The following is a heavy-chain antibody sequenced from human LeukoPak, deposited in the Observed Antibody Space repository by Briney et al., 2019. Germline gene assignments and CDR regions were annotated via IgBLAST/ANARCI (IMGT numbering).Heavy chain of an antibody. CDR3: ARGIAAAGTGFDY. CDR1: GGSFSGYY. CDR2: INHSGST. J-gene: IGHJ4*02. D-gene: IGHD6-13*01. V-gene: IGHV4-34*01. Sequence: PSETLSLTCAVYGGSFSGYYWSWIRQPPGKGLEWIGEINHSGSTNYNPSLKNRVTISVDTSKNQFSLKLSSVTAADTAVYYCARGIAAAGTGFDYWGQGTLVTVSS.